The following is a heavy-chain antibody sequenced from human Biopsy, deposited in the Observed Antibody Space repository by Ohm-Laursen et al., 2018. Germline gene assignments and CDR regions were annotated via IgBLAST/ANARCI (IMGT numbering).Heavy chain of an antibody. CDR1: GASLGSNDYY. Sequence: TLSLTCTVSGASLGSNDYYLTWIRQRPGKGLEGAGHISYSGSTYYNPSLKNRVTISVDTSKNQFSLNLNSGTSPATAMDFCSRGRSGYPPTFWGPGTLVTVSS. D-gene: IGHD5-12*01. CDR3: SRGRSGYPPTF. CDR2: ISYSGST. V-gene: IGHV4-30-4*08. J-gene: IGHJ4*02.